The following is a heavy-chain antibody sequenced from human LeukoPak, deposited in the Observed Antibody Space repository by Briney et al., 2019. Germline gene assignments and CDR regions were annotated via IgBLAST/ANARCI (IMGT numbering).Heavy chain of an antibody. D-gene: IGHD3-16*02. J-gene: IGHJ3*02. V-gene: IGHV3-7*03. CDR3: AALSYLGFDI. CDR1: GFTFRNFW. CDR2: IKEDGNEK. Sequence: PGGSLRLSCAASGFTFRNFWMSWLRQAPGMGLEWVANIKEDGNEKDYGDFVKGRFTISRDNSKNSVYLQMNSLRAEDSAVYYCAALSYLGFDIWGQGTVVAVSS.